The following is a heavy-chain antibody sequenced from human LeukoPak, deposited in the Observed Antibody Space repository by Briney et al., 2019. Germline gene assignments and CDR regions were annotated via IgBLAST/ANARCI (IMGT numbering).Heavy chain of an antibody. CDR2: TYYRSKWYN. Sequence: SQTLSLTCAISGGSVSSDNAAWNWIRQSPSRGLEWLGRTYYRSKWYNDYAVSVKSRITINPDIFKNQFSLKLSSVTAADTAVYYCARGAGSSSDYYYMDVWGKGTTVTVSS. D-gene: IGHD3-10*01. CDR3: ARGAGSSSDYYYMDV. V-gene: IGHV6-1*01. CDR1: GGSVSSDNAA. J-gene: IGHJ6*03.